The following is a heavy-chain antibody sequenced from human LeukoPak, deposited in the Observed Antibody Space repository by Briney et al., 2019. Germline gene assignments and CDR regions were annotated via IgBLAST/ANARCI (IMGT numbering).Heavy chain of an antibody. D-gene: IGHD1-26*01. J-gene: IGHJ4*02. CDR2: MYYSGNI. CDR1: GGSISSSTYY. V-gene: IGHV4-39*07. CDR3: AKSGGYGLIDY. Sequence: SETLSLTCTVSGGSISSSTYYWGWIRQPPGKGLEWIGSMYYSGNIYYNPSLKSRVTISVDTSKNQLSLKLSSVTAADTAVYYCAKSGGYGLIDYWGQGTLVTVSS.